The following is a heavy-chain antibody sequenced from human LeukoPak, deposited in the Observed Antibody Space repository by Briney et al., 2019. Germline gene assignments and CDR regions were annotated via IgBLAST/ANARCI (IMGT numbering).Heavy chain of an antibody. CDR3: ARRGYSLTLDGSSDY. J-gene: IGHJ4*02. D-gene: IGHD5-18*01. V-gene: IGHV1-69*13. CDR2: IIPIFGTA. Sequence: SVKVSCKAFGGTFSSYAISWVRQAPGQGLEWMGGIIPIFGTANYAQKFQGRVTITADESTSTAYMELSSLRSEDTAVYYCARRGYSLTLDGSSDYWGQGTLVTVSS. CDR1: GGTFSSYA.